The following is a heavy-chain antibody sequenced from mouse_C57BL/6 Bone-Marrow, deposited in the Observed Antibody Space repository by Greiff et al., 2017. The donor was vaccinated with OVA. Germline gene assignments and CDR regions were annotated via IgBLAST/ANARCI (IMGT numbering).Heavy chain of an antibody. CDR1: GYTFTDYY. V-gene: IGHV1-26*01. J-gene: IGHJ2*01. CDR2: INPNNGGT. CDR3: ARVIRDY. Sequence: EVQLQQSGPELVKPGASVKISCKASGYTFTDYYMNWVKQSHGKSLEWIGDINPNNGGTSYNQKFKGKATLTVDKSSSTAYMELRSLTSEDSADYYCARVIRDYWGQGTTLTVSS.